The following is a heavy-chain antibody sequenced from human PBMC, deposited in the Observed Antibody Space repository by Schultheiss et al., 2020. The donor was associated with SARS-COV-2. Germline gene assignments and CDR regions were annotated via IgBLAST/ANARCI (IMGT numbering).Heavy chain of an antibody. Sequence: GGSLRLSCTASGITFGDYAMSWVRQAPGKGLEWVGFVRSKTFGATTQYAASVKGRFTISRDNAKNSLYLQMNSLRAEDTAVYYCARAYSSGWYSFDYWGQGTLVTVSS. J-gene: IGHJ4*02. CDR2: VRSKTFGATT. V-gene: IGHV3-49*04. D-gene: IGHD6-19*01. CDR1: GITFGDYA. CDR3: ARAYSSGWYSFDY.